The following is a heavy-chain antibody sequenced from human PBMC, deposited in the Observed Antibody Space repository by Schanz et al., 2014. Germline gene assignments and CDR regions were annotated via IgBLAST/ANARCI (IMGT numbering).Heavy chain of an antibody. CDR1: GFTLTSYA. J-gene: IGHJ3*02. CDR3: AKCIGWYGRCAFDI. Sequence: EVQVVESGGGLVQPGGSLRLSCEASGFTLTSYALTWVRQAPGKGLEWVAGISGSGGSTDYADSVKGRFIIPRDNSKNTLYLQMNSLRAEDSAVYYCAKCIGWYGRCAFDIWGQGTMVTVSS. D-gene: IGHD6-19*01. CDR2: ISGSGGST. V-gene: IGHV3-23*04.